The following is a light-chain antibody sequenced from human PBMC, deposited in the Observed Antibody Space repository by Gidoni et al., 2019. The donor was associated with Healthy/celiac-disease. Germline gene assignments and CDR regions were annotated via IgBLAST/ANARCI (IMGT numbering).Light chain of an antibody. CDR3: QQYDNLPIT. Sequence: DIQMTQSPSSLSASVGDRVTITCQASQDISNYLYWYQQKPGKDPKLLIYDASNLETGVPSRFSGSGSGTDFTLTISSLQPEDIATYYCQQYDNLPITFGQGTRLEIK. J-gene: IGKJ5*01. CDR2: DAS. CDR1: QDISNY. V-gene: IGKV1-33*01.